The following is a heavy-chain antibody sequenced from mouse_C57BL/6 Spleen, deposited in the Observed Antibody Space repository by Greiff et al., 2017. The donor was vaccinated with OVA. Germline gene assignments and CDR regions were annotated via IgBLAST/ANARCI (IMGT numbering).Heavy chain of an antibody. Sequence: QVQLQQPGAELVMPGASVKLSCKASGYTFTSYWMHWVKQRPGQGLEWIGEIDPSDSYTNYNQKFKGKSTLTVDKSSSTAYMQLSSLTSEDSAVYYCARGSGSHAMDYWGQGTSVTVSS. J-gene: IGHJ4*01. D-gene: IGHD3-2*02. CDR2: IDPSDSYT. CDR1: GYTFTSYW. CDR3: ARGSGSHAMDY. V-gene: IGHV1-69*01.